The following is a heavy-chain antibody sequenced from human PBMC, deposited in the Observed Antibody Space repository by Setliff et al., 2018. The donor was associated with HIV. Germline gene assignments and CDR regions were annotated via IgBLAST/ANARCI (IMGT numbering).Heavy chain of an antibody. CDR3: ARGRQDSYYDSTSYYWGDAFDI. D-gene: IGHD3-22*01. Sequence: PSETLSLTCTVSAVSIGGYSWSWIRQSPGKGLEWIGYIYYSGDTNYNPSLRSRVTISVDTSQNRFSLRLTSVTAADTGVYFCARGRQDSYYDSTSYYWGDAFDIWGQGTRVTVSS. J-gene: IGHJ3*02. CDR1: AVSIGGYS. V-gene: IGHV4-59*01. CDR2: IYYSGDT.